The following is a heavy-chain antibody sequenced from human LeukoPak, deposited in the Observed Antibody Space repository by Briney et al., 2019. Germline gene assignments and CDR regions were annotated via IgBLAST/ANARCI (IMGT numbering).Heavy chain of an antibody. D-gene: IGHD5-24*01. CDR3: AKENGYNYYFDY. CDR1: GFTFSDYY. Sequence: GGSLRLSCAASGFTFSDYYMSWIRQAPGKGLEWTSYISIKGSYTNYADSVKGRFTIYRDNSKNTLYLQMNSLRAEDTAVYYCAKENGYNYYFDYWGQGTLVTVSS. V-gene: IGHV3-11*05. CDR2: ISIKGSYT. J-gene: IGHJ4*02.